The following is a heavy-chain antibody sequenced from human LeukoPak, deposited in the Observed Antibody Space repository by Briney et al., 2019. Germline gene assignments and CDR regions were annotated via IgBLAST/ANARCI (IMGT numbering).Heavy chain of an antibody. CDR2: IYYSGST. Sequence: PSETLSLTCTVSGGSISSYYWSWIRQPPGKGLVWIGYIYYSGSTNYNPSLKSRVTISVDTSKNQFSLKLSSVTAADTAVYYCARVGIAGFDYWGQGTLVTVSS. CDR1: GGSISSYY. CDR3: ARVGIAGFDY. J-gene: IGHJ4*02. V-gene: IGHV4-59*01.